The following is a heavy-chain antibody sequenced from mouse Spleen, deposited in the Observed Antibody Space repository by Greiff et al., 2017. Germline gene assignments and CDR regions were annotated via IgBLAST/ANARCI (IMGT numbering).Heavy chain of an antibody. V-gene: IGHV1-69*02. CDR2: IDPSDSYT. J-gene: IGHJ4*01. CDR3: ARSLRDYAMDY. CDR1: GYTFTSYW. Sequence: VQLQQPGAELVKPGASVKLSCKASGYTFTSYWMHWVKQRPGQGLEWIGEIDPSDSYTNYNQKFKGKATLTVDKSSSTAYIQLSSLTSEDSAVYYCARSLRDYAMDYWGQGTSVTVSS.